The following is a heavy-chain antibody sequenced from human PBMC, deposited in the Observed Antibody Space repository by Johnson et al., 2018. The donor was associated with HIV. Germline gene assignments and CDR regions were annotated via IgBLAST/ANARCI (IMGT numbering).Heavy chain of an antibody. CDR1: GFTFSDHA. CDR3: ARVVVVTAKGAFDI. CDR2: ISNDGSDK. Sequence: QVQLVESGGGVVHPGRSLRVSCAASGFTFSDHAIHWVRQAPGKGLEWVAVISNDGSDKYYADSVKGRFTIPRDNSKNTLYLQMNSLRAEATAVYYFARVVVVTAKGAFDIWGQGTMVTVSS. J-gene: IGHJ3*02. V-gene: IGHV3-30-3*01. D-gene: IGHD2-21*02.